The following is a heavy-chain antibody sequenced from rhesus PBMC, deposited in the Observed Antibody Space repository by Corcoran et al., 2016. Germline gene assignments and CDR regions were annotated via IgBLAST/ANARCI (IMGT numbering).Heavy chain of an antibody. Sequence: QVQLQESGPGLVKPSETLSLTCAVSGGSISGGYGWSWIRQPPGKGLEWIGHIFGSIGSTYYNPSLKSRVTSSRDTSKNQFSLKLSSVTAADTAVYYCARVTIFGLVVNWSFDLWGPGTPITISS. J-gene: IGHJ2*01. CDR2: IFGSIGST. CDR1: GGSISGGYG. V-gene: IGHV4S7*01. D-gene: IGHD3-3*01. CDR3: ARVTIFGLVVNWSFDL.